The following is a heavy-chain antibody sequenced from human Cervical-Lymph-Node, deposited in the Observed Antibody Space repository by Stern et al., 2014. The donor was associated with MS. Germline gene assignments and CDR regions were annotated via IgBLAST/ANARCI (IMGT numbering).Heavy chain of an antibody. CDR1: GGSISSGYW. Sequence: QLQLQESGPGLVKPSGTLSLTCAVSGGSISSGYWWSWVRQPPGKGLEWIGENYHSGSTNYNPSLKSRVTISVDTSKNHFSLKMNSVNAADTAVYYCARNGGNYAFDYWGQGTLVAVSS. J-gene: IGHJ4*02. D-gene: IGHD4-23*01. CDR2: NYHSGST. CDR3: ARNGGNYAFDY. V-gene: IGHV4-4*02.